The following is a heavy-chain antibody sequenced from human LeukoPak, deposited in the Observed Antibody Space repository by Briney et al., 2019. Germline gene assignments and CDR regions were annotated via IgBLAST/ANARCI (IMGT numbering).Heavy chain of an antibody. V-gene: IGHV3-23*01. CDR1: GVTFSSYA. Sequence: GGSLRLSCAASGVTFSSYAMSWVRQAPGKGLEWVSAISGSGGTTYYADSVKGRFTISRDNSENTLYLQMNSLRAEDTAVYYCAKGTTSSGWSGWGQGTLVTVSS. CDR3: AKGTTSSGWSG. CDR2: ISGSGGTT. J-gene: IGHJ4*02. D-gene: IGHD6-19*01.